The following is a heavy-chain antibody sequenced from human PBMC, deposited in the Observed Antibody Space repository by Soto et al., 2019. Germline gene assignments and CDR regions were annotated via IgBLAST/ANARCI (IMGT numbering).Heavy chain of an antibody. CDR1: GFTFSSYW. CDR3: ARDKDLGYCSGGSCYFTGPSGFDY. V-gene: IGHV3-7*01. J-gene: IGHJ4*02. CDR2: IKQDGSEK. D-gene: IGHD2-15*01. Sequence: GGSLRLSCAASGFTFSSYWMSWVRQAPGKGLEWVANIKQDGSEKYYVDSVKGRFTISRDNAKNSLYLQMNSLRAEDTAVYYCARDKDLGYCSGGSCYFTGPSGFDYWGQGTLVTVSS.